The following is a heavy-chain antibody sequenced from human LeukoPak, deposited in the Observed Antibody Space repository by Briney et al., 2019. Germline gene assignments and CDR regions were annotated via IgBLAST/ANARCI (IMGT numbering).Heavy chain of an antibody. J-gene: IGHJ4*02. D-gene: IGHD6-19*01. Sequence: SQTLSLTCAISGDSFSSNSAAWNWIRQSPSRGLEWLGRTYYRSGWNNDYAVSVKSRITINPDTSKNQFSLRLNSVTPEDTAVYYCARDVGRGWSSFDYWGQGTLVTVSS. CDR1: GDSFSSNSAA. CDR3: ARDVGRGWSSFDY. CDR2: TYYRSGWNN. V-gene: IGHV6-1*01.